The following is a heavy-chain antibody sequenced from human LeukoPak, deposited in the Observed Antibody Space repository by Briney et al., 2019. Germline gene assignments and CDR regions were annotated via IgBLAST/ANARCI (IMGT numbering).Heavy chain of an antibody. Sequence: ASVKVSCKASGYTFTGYYMHWVRQAPGQGLEWMGWINPNSGGTNYAQKFQGRVTMTRDTSISTAYMELSRLRSDGTAVYYCARGLVAAVYYYYMDVWGKGTTVTVSS. CDR1: GYTFTGYY. J-gene: IGHJ6*03. CDR3: ARGLVAAVYYYYMDV. V-gene: IGHV1-2*02. D-gene: IGHD2-15*01. CDR2: INPNSGGT.